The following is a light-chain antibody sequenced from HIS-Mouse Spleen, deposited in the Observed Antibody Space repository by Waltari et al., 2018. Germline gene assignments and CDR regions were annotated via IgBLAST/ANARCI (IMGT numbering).Light chain of an antibody. V-gene: IGLV3-25*03. CDR2: KDS. J-gene: IGLJ3*02. CDR3: QSADSSGTGWV. Sequence: SYELTQPPSVSVSPGQTARITCSGDALPKHYAYWYQQKPGQAPVLVRYKDSERPSGIPERFSGSSSGTTVTLTISGVQAEDEADYYCQSADSSGTGWVFGGGTKLTVL. CDR1: ALPKHY.